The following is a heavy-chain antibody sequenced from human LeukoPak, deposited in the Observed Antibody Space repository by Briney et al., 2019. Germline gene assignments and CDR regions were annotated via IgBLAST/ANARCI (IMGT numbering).Heavy chain of an antibody. Sequence: PSETLSLTCGVYGGSFSGYYWSWIRQPPGKGLEWIGEINHSGSTNYHPSLKSRVTISVDTSKNQFSLKLSSVTAADTAVYYCARDTYYYDSSGYYYEDYFDYWGQGTLVTVSS. CDR1: GGSFSGYY. V-gene: IGHV4-34*01. D-gene: IGHD3-22*01. CDR3: ARDTYYYDSSGYYYEDYFDY. CDR2: INHSGST. J-gene: IGHJ4*02.